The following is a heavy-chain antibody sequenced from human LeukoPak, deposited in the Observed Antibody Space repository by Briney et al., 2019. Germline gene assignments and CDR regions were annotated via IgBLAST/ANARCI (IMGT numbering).Heavy chain of an antibody. D-gene: IGHD3-10*01. CDR1: GGSISSSSYY. CDR3: ARLDYGSGSYKGFDP. CDR2: IYYSGST. V-gene: IGHV4-39*01. Sequence: PSETQSLTCTVSGGSISSSSYYWGWIRQPPGKGLEWIGSIYYSGSTYYNPSLKSRVTISVDTSKNQFSLKLSSVTAADTAVYYCARLDYGSGSYKGFDPWGQGTLVTVSS. J-gene: IGHJ5*02.